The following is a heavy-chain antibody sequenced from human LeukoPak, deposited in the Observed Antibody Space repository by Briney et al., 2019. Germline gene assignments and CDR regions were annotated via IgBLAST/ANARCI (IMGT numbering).Heavy chain of an antibody. J-gene: IGHJ4*02. CDR1: EFTFDYYV. D-gene: IGHD4/OR15-4a*01. V-gene: IGHV3-30*04. CDR3: ARRAGAYSHPYDY. CDR2: ISYDGINK. Sequence: TGGSLRLSCAASEFTFDYYVMHWVRQAPGKGLEWVAVISYDGINKFYADSVKGRFTISRDNSKKTLYLQMNSLKAEDTAVYYCARRAGAYSHPYDYWGQGTLVTVSS.